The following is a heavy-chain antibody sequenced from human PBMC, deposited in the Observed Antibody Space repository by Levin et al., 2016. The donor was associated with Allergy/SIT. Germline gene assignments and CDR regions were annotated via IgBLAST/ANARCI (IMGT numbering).Heavy chain of an antibody. Sequence: VRQAPGKGLEWMGIIYPGDSDTRYSPSFQGQVTISADKSISTAYLQWSSLKASDTAMYYCARFYDSSGSAAAFDIWGQGTMVTVSS. CDR2: IYPGDSDT. J-gene: IGHJ3*02. D-gene: IGHD3-22*01. V-gene: IGHV5-51*01. CDR3: ARFYDSSGSAAAFDI.